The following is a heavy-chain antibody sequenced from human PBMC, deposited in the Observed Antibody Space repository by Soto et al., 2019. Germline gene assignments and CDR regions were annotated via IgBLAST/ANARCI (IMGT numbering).Heavy chain of an antibody. CDR2: IYGTGNT. Sequence: QLQLQESGPGLVKPSETLCLSCTVSGGSITSSFYWGWIRQPPAKGLEWIGSIYGTGNTYYNPSLKGRVTISADTSKNQFSLNLISVTAADTAVYYCRSSSRYSTDVWGQGATVTVSS. D-gene: IGHD6-13*01. CDR1: GGSITSSFY. CDR3: RSSSRYSTDV. J-gene: IGHJ6*02. V-gene: IGHV4-39*01.